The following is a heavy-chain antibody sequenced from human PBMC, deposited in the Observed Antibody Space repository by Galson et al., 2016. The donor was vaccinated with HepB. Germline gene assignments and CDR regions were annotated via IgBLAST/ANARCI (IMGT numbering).Heavy chain of an antibody. D-gene: IGHD3-22*01. V-gene: IGHV4-59*01. J-gene: IGHJ4*02. CDR1: GVSIGSFY. CDR2: LYYSGST. Sequence: SETLSLTCTVSGVSIGSFYCSWIRQAPGKGLEWIGHLYYSGSTNYNPSLNSRVTISVDTSKNQFSLRLRSVTAADTAIYYCARATSGYYSPLDNWGQGTLVTVSS. CDR3: ARATSGYYSPLDN.